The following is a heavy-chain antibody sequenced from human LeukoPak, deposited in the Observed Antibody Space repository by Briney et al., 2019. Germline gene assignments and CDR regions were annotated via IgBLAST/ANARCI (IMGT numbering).Heavy chain of an antibody. Sequence: PGGSLRLSCAASGFTFRSYEMNWVRQAPGKGLEWVSYISTSGSTIYYADSVKGRFTISRDNAKNSLYLQMNSLRAEDTAVYYCARVGAYYTYSFDYWGQGTLVTVSS. CDR1: GFTFRSYE. V-gene: IGHV3-48*03. J-gene: IGHJ4*02. CDR2: ISTSGSTI. D-gene: IGHD3-3*01. CDR3: ARVGAYYTYSFDY.